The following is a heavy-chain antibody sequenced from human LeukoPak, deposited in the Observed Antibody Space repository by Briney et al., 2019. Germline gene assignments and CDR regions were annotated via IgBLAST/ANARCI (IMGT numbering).Heavy chain of an antibody. D-gene: IGHD3-10*01. V-gene: IGHV4-34*01. CDR1: GGSFSGYY. Sequence: SETLSLTCAVYGGSFSGYYWSWIRQPPGKGLEWIGEINHSGSTNYNPSLKSRVTISVDTSKNQFSLKLSSVTAADTAVYYCARKDRYYYGSGSYGIDYWGQRTLVTVSS. J-gene: IGHJ4*02. CDR2: INHSGST. CDR3: ARKDRYYYGSGSYGIDY.